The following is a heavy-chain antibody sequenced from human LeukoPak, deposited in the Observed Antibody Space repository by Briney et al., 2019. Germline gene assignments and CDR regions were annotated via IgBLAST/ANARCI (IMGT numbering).Heavy chain of an antibody. J-gene: IGHJ4*02. Sequence: GGSLRLSCAASGFTFSSYGMDWARQSPGKGLEWVAFIRYDGSNKYYADSVKGRFTISRDNSKNTLYLQMNSLRAEDTAVYYCAKDWGIAAAGSLFDYWGQGTLVTVSS. V-gene: IGHV3-30*02. CDR3: AKDWGIAAAGSLFDY. CDR1: GFTFSSYG. D-gene: IGHD6-13*01. CDR2: IRYDGSNK.